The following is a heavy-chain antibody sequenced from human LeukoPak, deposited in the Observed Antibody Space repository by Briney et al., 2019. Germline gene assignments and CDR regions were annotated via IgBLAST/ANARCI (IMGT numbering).Heavy chain of an antibody. D-gene: IGHD2-15*01. CDR2: VRNKANSYTT. J-gene: IGHJ3*02. V-gene: IGHV3-72*01. CDR3: VRVKGGGAFDI. CDR1: GFTFSDHY. Sequence: GSLRLSSAASGFTFSDHYMDWVSQAPGEGLEWVGRVRNKANSYTTDFAASVKGRFTISRDDSKNSMYLQMNNLKAGDTALYYCVRVKGGGAFDIWGPGTMVTGSS.